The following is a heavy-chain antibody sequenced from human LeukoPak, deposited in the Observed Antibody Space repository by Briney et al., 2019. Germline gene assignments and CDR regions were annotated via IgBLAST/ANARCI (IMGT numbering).Heavy chain of an antibody. CDR2: IYYSGST. Sequence: SQTLSLTCTVSGGSISGYFWSWIRQPPGKGLEWIGYIYYSGSTSYNPSLKSRVTISVDTSKNQFSLKLTSVTAADTAVYYCAIHGVYNWNDYAFDVWGQGTMVTVSS. D-gene: IGHD1-1*01. J-gene: IGHJ3*01. CDR1: GGSISGYF. CDR3: AIHGVYNWNDYAFDV. V-gene: IGHV4-59*08.